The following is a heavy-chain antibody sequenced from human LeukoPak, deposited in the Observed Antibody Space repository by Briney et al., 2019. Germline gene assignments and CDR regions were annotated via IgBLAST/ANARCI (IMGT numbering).Heavy chain of an antibody. CDR3: EASSKWSGNLAY. D-gene: IGHD3-10*01. CDR1: GFTFSDYA. J-gene: IGHJ4*02. V-gene: IGHV3-49*03. Sequence: GGSLRLSCTGSGFTFSDYAMSWFRQAPGKGLEWVGLIRSKPYGETTEHAATVKGRFTISRDDSKSIAYLQMNSLKAEDTAVYYCEASSKWSGNLAYWGQGTLVTVSS. CDR2: IRSKPYGETT.